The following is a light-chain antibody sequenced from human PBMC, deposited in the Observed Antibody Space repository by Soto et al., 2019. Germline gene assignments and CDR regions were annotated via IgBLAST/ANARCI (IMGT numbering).Light chain of an antibody. V-gene: IGKV3-11*01. CDR1: QSVGSH. CDR2: DGS. CDR3: QHRTNWPPVT. J-gene: IGKJ5*01. Sequence: EIVLTQSPATLSLSPGERAALSCRASQSVGSHLAWYQQKPGQAPRLLIYDGSNRATGIPARFSGSGSGTDFTLTISSLEPEDFAVYICQHRTNWPPVTFGQGTRLEIK.